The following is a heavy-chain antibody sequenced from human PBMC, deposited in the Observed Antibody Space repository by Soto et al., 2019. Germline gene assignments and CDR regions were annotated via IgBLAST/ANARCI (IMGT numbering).Heavy chain of an antibody. J-gene: IGHJ4*02. V-gene: IGHV3-30*18. CDR2: ISYDGSNK. Sequence: GGSLRLSCAASGFTFSGYGMHWVRQAPGKGLEWVAVISYDGSNKYYADSVKGRFTISRDNSKNTLYLQMNSLRAEDTAVYYCAKLHYGGYSVDYWGQGTLVTVYS. CDR1: GFTFSGYG. CDR3: AKLHYGGYSVDY. D-gene: IGHD3-22*01.